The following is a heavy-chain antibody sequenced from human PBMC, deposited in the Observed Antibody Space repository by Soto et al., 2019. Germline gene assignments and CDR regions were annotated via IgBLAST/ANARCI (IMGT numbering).Heavy chain of an antibody. CDR3: ARKVGASAY. V-gene: IGHV1-3*01. CDR2: INAGNGDT. J-gene: IGHJ4*02. Sequence: QVQLVQSGAEVKKPGASVKVSCKASGYTFSSFAIHWVRQAPGQRLEWMGWINAGNGDTKYSQKFQGRGTIARDTAASTADMERGSLTFEDTAVYYCARKVGASAYWGQGTLVTVSS. D-gene: IGHD1-26*01. CDR1: GYTFSSFA.